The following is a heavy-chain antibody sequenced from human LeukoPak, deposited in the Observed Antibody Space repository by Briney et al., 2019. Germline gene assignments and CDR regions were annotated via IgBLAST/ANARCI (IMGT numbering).Heavy chain of an antibody. CDR1: GFTFSTYA. V-gene: IGHV3-23*01. CDR3: ARGRKLGAPTYFFDY. Sequence: GGSLRLSCAASGFTFSTYAMNWVRQAPGQGLEWVSGISGSGDNTYYADSVRGRFTISRDKSKSMVYLQMNSLGVEDTAIYYCARGRKLGAPTYFFDYWGQGTLVTVSS. J-gene: IGHJ4*02. CDR2: ISGSGDNT. D-gene: IGHD1-26*01.